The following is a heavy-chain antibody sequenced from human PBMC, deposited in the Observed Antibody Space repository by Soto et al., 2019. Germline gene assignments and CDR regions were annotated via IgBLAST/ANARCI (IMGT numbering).Heavy chain of an antibody. V-gene: IGHV3-30-3*01. J-gene: IGHJ4*02. Sequence: QVQLVESGGGVIQPGRSLRLSCVGSGFTFPTYAFHWVRQAPGKGLEWVAVMSSDGTNKYYADSVKGRFTISRDNSKNTLYLQMDSLRAEDTAVYYCAGDPYYYGSAFWGQGTLVTVSS. CDR1: GFTFPTYA. CDR2: MSSDGTNK. CDR3: AGDPYYYGSAF. D-gene: IGHD3-10*01.